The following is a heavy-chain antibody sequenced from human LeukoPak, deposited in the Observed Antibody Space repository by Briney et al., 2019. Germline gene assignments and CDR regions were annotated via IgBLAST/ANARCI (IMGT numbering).Heavy chain of an antibody. CDR1: GFTFTSHG. V-gene: IGHV3-33*08. CDR2: IWYDGSNK. D-gene: IGHD5/OR15-5a*01. J-gene: IGHJ6*02. CDR3: ARDVSGDYYYYGMDV. Sequence: PGGSLRLSCAASGFTFTSHGMHWVRQAPGKGLEWVAVIWYDGSNKYYADSVKGRFTISRDNSKNTLYLQMNSLRAEDTAVYYCARDVSGDYYYYGMDVWGQGTTVTVSS.